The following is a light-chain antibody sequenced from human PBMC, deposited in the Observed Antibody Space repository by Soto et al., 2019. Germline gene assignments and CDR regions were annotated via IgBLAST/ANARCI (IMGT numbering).Light chain of an antibody. CDR1: QSISNY. V-gene: IGKV3-20*01. CDR2: GAS. CDR3: QQYSRSPRT. J-gene: IGKJ1*01. Sequence: EIVLTPSPATLSLSPGETAPPSCRASQSISNYLAWYQHKPGQAPRLLIYGASNRATGIPDRFSGSGSETDFTLTISRLEPEDFAVYYCQQYSRSPRTFGQGTKVDIK.